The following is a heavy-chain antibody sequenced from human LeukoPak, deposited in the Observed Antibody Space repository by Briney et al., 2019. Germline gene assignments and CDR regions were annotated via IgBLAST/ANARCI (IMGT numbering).Heavy chain of an antibody. CDR2: ISSSSSTI. D-gene: IGHD6-19*01. J-gene: IGHJ4*02. CDR3: ARGLPYSSGRSDFDY. Sequence: GGSLRLSCAASGFTFSSYSMNWVRQAPGKGLEWVSYISSSSSTIYYADSVKGRFTISRDNAKNSLYLQMNSLRAEDTAVYYCARGLPYSSGRSDFDYWGQGTLVTVSS. V-gene: IGHV3-48*04. CDR1: GFTFSSYS.